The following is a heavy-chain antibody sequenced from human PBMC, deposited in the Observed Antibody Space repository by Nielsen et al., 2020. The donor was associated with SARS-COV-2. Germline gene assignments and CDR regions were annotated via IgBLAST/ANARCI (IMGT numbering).Heavy chain of an antibody. CDR3: ARGPYCSSTSCFHHYYYYGMDV. Sequence: VRQMPGKGLEWVSIITGSGGNTYCADSVKGRFTISRDNSKNTLYLQMNSLRAEDTAVYYCARGPYCSSTSCFHHYYYYGMDVWGQGTTVTVSS. V-gene: IGHV3-23*01. D-gene: IGHD2-2*01. CDR2: ITGSGGNT. J-gene: IGHJ6*02.